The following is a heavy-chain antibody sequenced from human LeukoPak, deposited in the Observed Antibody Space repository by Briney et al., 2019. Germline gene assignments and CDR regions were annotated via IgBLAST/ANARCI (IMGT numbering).Heavy chain of an antibody. J-gene: IGHJ4*02. D-gene: IGHD6-6*01. V-gene: IGHV3-30*02. CDR3: AKDESIAARLLGY. CDR2: IRYDGSNK. CDR1: GFTFSSYG. Sequence: HPGGSLRPSCAASGFTFSSYGMHWVRQAPGKGLEWVAIIRYDGSNKYYADSVKGRLTISRDNSKNTLYLQMNSLRAEDTAVYYCAKDESIAARLLGYWGQGTLVTVSS.